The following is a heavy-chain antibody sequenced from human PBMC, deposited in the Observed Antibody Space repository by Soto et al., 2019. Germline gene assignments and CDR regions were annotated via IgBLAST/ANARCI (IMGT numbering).Heavy chain of an antibody. V-gene: IGHV4-34*01. J-gene: IGHJ4*02. Sequence: SETLSLTCAVYGGSFSGYYWNWIRQPPGKGLEWIGEINHSGSTNYNPSLKSRVAISVDTSKNQFSLKLSSVTAADTAVYYCARGLDYVVYWGQGTLVTVSS. CDR1: GGSFSGYY. CDR2: INHSGST. CDR3: ARGLDYVVY.